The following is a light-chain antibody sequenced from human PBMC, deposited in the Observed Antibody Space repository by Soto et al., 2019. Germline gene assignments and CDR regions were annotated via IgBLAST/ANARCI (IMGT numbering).Light chain of an antibody. CDR1: ESVSSN. J-gene: IGKJ1*01. CDR2: DAS. Sequence: EMVLTQSPATLSVSPVERVTLSFSASESVSSNLAWFQQKPGQAPRLLIYDASNRATGIPARFSGSGSGTDFTLTISSLEPEDFATYYCQHSYTTPPWTFGQGTKVDIK. CDR3: QHSYTTPPWT. V-gene: IGKV3-11*01.